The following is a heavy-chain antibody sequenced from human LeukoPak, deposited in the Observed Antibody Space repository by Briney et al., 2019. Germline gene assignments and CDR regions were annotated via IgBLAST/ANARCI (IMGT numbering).Heavy chain of an antibody. CDR1: GGTFSSYA. Sequence: GASVKVSCRASGGTFSSYAISWVRQAPGQGLEWMGGIIPIFGTANYAQKFQGRVTITADKSTSTAYMELSSLRSEDTAVYYCARENGGWLNSFDYWGQGTLVTVSS. V-gene: IGHV1-69*06. D-gene: IGHD3-10*01. J-gene: IGHJ4*02. CDR2: IIPIFGTA. CDR3: ARENGGWLNSFDY.